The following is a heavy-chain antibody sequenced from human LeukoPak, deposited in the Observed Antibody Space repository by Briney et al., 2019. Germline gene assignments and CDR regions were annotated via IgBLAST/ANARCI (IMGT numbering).Heavy chain of an antibody. Sequence: ASVKVSCKASGYTFTSYGISWVRQAPGQGLEWMGWISAYNGNTNYAQKLQGRVTMTTDTSTSTAYMELRSMRSDDTAVYYCARGRPTNDYYGSRGYDFDYWGQGTLVTVSS. V-gene: IGHV1-18*01. CDR2: ISAYNGNT. CDR3: ARGRPTNDYYGSRGYDFDY. J-gene: IGHJ4*02. D-gene: IGHD3-10*01. CDR1: GYTFTSYG.